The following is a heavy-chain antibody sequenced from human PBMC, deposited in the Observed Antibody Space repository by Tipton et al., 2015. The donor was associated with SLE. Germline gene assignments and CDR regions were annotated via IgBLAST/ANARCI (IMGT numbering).Heavy chain of an antibody. J-gene: IGHJ2*01. D-gene: IGHD1-26*01. Sequence: TLSLTCTVSGDSISSYYWSWIRQPAGKGLEWIGRIYTSGSTNYNPSLKSRVTMSVDTSKNQFSLKLSSVTAADTAVYYYARVGYSGSRDLWGRGTLVTVSS. CDR2: IYTSGST. CDR3: ARVGYSGSRDL. CDR1: GDSISSYY. V-gene: IGHV4-4*07.